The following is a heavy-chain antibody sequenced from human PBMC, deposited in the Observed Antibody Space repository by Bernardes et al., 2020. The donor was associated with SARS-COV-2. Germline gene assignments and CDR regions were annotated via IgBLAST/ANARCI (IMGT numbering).Heavy chain of an antibody. CDR2: ISGSGGST. Sequence: GGSLRLSCAASGFTFSSYAMSWVRQAPGKGLEWVSAISGSGGSTYYADSVKGRFTISRDNSKNTLYLQMNSLRAEDTAVYYCAKHLKIAVAGTRHYYYYGMDVWGQGTTVTVSS. CDR3: AKHLKIAVAGTRHYYYYGMDV. V-gene: IGHV3-23*01. J-gene: IGHJ6*02. D-gene: IGHD6-19*01. CDR1: GFTFSSYA.